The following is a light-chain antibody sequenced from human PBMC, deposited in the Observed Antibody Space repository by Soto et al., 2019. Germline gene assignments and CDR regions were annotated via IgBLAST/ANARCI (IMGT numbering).Light chain of an antibody. Sequence: ELVMTQSPATLSVSSGEIANLSCRASQSVSSNLAWYHQKPGQAPRLLIYGASSRATGIPDRFSGSGSGTDFTLTISRLEPEDFAVYYCQKFSSYPLSCGGGTKVAIK. CDR2: GAS. CDR1: QSVSSN. J-gene: IGKJ4*01. CDR3: QKFSSYPLS. V-gene: IGKV3-20*01.